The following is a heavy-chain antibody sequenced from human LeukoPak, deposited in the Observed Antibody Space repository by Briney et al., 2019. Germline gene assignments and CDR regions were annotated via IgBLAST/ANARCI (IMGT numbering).Heavy chain of an antibody. CDR3: ARDAAIVGARGCFDY. J-gene: IGHJ4*02. Sequence: ASVKVSCKASGYTFTSYYMHWVRQAPGQGLEWMGIINPSGGSTSYAQKFQGRVTMTRDTSTSTVYMELSSLRSEDTAVYYCARDAAIVGARGCFDYWGQGTLVTVSS. CDR2: INPSGGST. CDR1: GYTFTSYY. V-gene: IGHV1-46*01. D-gene: IGHD1-26*01.